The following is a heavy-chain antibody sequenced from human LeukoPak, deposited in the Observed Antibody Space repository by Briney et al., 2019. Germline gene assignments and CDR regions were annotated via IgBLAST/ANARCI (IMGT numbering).Heavy chain of an antibody. Sequence: PSETLSLTCTVSGGSISSSSYYWSWIRQPPGKGLEWIGYIYYSGSTNYNPSLKSRVTISANTSKNQFSLKLSSVTAADTAVYYCARFGKTSGIDYWGQGTLVTVSS. V-gene: IGHV4-61*05. CDR2: IYYSGST. J-gene: IGHJ4*02. CDR3: ARFGKTSGIDY. CDR1: GGSISSSSYY. D-gene: IGHD3-10*01.